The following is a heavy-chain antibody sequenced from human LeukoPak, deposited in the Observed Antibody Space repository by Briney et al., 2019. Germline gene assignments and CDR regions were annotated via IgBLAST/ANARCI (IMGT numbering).Heavy chain of an antibody. CDR3: ARGPYSYDSSGAFDI. CDR1: GYTFTGYY. D-gene: IGHD3-22*01. CDR2: INPDSGGT. J-gene: IGHJ3*02. V-gene: IGHV1-2*02. Sequence: ASVKVSCKASGYTFTGYYMHWVRQAPGQGLEWVGWINPDSGGTNYAQKFQGRVTMTRDTSIRTAYMELSRLRSDDTAVYYCARGPYSYDSSGAFDIWGQGTMVTVSS.